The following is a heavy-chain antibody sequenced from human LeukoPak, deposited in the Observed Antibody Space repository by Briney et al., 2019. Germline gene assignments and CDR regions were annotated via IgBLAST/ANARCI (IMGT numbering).Heavy chain of an antibody. J-gene: IGHJ3*02. CDR3: ALGAYDSSGYHDAFDI. D-gene: IGHD3-22*01. CDR1: GFTFSSYG. Sequence: AGGSLRLSCAASGFTFSSYGMHWVRQAPGKGLEWVAVISYDGSNKYYADSVKGRFTISRDNSKNTLYLQMNSLRAEDTAVYYCALGAYDSSGYHDAFDIWGQGTMVTVSS. CDR2: ISYDGSNK. V-gene: IGHV3-30*03.